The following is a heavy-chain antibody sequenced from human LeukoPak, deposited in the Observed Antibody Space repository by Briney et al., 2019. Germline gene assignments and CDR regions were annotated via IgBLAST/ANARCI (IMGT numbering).Heavy chain of an antibody. CDR2: ISGSGGST. J-gene: IGHJ4*02. V-gene: IGHV3-23*01. Sequence: GGSLRLSCAASGFTFSNCAITWVRQAPGKGLEWASTISGSGGSTYYADSVKGRFTISRDNSKNTLYLQMNSLRAEDTAVYYCAKGFYGSGSSQLDSWGQGTLVTVSS. D-gene: IGHD3-10*01. CDR1: GFTFSNCA. CDR3: AKGFYGSGSSQLDS.